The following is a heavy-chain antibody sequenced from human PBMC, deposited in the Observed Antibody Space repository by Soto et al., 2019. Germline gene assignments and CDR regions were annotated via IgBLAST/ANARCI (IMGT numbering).Heavy chain of an antibody. Sequence: QVELQESGPRLVKSSGTLSLTCEVSSGSISTGNWWSWVRQPPGKGLEWIGEIYYSGATNYNPSLKSRATMKIKKSKVQSPLIRPSAPAGDTAFYFCGRVFSSGGGWMSSFAFGGQGILVSFPS. D-gene: IGHD2-2*03. CDR3: GRVFSSGGGWMSSFAF. CDR1: SGSISTGNW. CDR2: IYYSGAT. V-gene: IGHV4-4*02. J-gene: IGHJ4*02.